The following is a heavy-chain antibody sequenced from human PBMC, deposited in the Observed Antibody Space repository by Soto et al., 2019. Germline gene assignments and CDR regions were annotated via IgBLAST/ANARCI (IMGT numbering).Heavy chain of an antibody. D-gene: IGHD3-10*01. CDR1: RFTFRDYD. J-gene: IGHJ4*02. CDR2: IGTADDT. CDR3: ARARGGEWFGEQLS. Sequence: EVQLVESGGGLVQPGGSLRLSCAASRFTFRDYDMYWVRQAPGKGLEWVSTIGTADDTYYPGSVKGRFTISRENAKNSLYLQMNNLRAGDTAVYYCARARGGEWFGEQLSWGQGTLVTVSS. V-gene: IGHV3-13*04.